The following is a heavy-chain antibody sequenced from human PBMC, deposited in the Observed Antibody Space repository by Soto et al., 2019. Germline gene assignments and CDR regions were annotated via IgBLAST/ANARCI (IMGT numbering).Heavy chain of an antibody. CDR3: ARDSLITFGPLSAFDI. D-gene: IGHD3-16*01. CDR2: IIPILGIA. CDR1: GGTFRSYS. V-gene: IGHV1-69*04. Sequence: SVKVSCKASGGTFRSYSINWVRQAPGQGLECMGRIIPILGIANYAQKFPGRVTITADKSTSTAYMELSSLRSEDTAVYHCARDSLITFGPLSAFDIWGQGTMVTVSS. J-gene: IGHJ3*02.